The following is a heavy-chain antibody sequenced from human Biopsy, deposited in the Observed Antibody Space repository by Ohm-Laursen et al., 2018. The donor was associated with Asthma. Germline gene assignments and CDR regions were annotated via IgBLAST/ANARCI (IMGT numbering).Heavy chain of an antibody. CDR3: ARGRITMIGGWFDP. D-gene: IGHD3-22*01. J-gene: IGHJ5*02. CDR2: IYYSGST. CDR1: GVSISSDY. Sequence: SETLSLTCTVSGVSISSDYWSWIRQPPGKGLEWIGHIYYSGSTNYQPSLKSRVTISVDTSKNQFSLKLRSVTAADTAVYYCARGRITMIGGWFDPWGQGTLVTVSS. V-gene: IGHV4-59*01.